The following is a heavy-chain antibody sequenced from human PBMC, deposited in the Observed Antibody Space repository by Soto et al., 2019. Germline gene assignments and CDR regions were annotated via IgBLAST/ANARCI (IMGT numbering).Heavy chain of an antibody. D-gene: IGHD2-15*01. CDR2: LSGSGGNT. V-gene: IGHV3-23*01. Sequence: GGSLRLSCAASGFTFSTYAMRWVRQAPGKGLEWVSSLSGSGGNTYYADSVKGRFTISRDNSKTTLYLQMNSLRAEDTAVYYCAKDQEVVSAVSHLDHWGQGTLVTVSS. CDR1: GFTFSTYA. CDR3: AKDQEVVSAVSHLDH. J-gene: IGHJ4*02.